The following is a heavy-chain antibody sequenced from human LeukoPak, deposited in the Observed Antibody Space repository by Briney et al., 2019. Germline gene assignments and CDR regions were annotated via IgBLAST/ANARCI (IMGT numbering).Heavy chain of an antibody. D-gene: IGHD3-3*01. CDR3: ASHGRGRFLEWLSRIDY. CDR1: GFTFTNYW. CDR2: LPPDELDI. V-gene: IGHV3-74*01. J-gene: IGHJ4*02. Sequence: GGSLRLSCAASGFTFTNYWMHWVRQAPGMGLVWVSRLPPDELDIIYADSVKGRFTVSRDNAKNTVYLQMNSLRAEDTAVYYCASHGRGRFLEWLSRIDYWGQGTLVTVSS.